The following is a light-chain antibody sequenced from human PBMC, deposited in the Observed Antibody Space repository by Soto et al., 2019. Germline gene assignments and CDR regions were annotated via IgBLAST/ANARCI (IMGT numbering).Light chain of an antibody. CDR2: EVY. CDR3: SSYSTSSTLI. J-gene: IGLJ2*01. V-gene: IGLV2-8*01. Sequence: QSVLTQPPSASGSPGQSVAVSCTGTSSDVGGHDLVSWYQQHPGKAPKLMIYEVYKRPSGVPERFSGSKSGNTASLIVSGLQADDEADYYCSSYSTSSTLIFGGGTKVTVL. CDR1: SSDVGGHDL.